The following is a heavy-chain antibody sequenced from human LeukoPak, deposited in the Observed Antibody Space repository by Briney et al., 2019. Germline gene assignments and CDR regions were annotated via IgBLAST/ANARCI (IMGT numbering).Heavy chain of an antibody. V-gene: IGHV1-2*02. D-gene: IGHD3-22*01. J-gene: IGHJ1*01. CDR2: INPNSGGT. Sequence: ASVKVSCKASGYTFSGYYLHWVRQAPGQGLEWTGWINPNSGGTNSAQKFQGRVTMTRDTSTITAYMELSRLRSDDTAVYFCARGYYDSSDYEYFQHWGQGTLVTVSS. CDR3: ARGYYDSSDYEYFQH. CDR1: GYTFSGYY.